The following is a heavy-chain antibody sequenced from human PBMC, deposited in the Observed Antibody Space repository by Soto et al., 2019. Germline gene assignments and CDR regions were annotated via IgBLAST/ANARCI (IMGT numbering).Heavy chain of an antibody. CDR3: ATGVIWIGYFTVDS. D-gene: IGHD3-3*01. J-gene: IGHJ4*02. V-gene: IGHV1-69*13. CDR1: GGSFGNSA. CDR2: FIPVYRTL. Sequence: SVKVSCKASGGSFGNSAIDWVRQTPGQGLEWLGGFIPVYRTLNYAQKFQGRVTITADESTGTAYMTLSSLASDDTAVYYCATGVIWIGYFTVDSWGQGTRVTVSS.